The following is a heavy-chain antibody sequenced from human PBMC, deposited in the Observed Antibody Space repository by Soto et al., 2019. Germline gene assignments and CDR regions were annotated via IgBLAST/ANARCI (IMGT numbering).Heavy chain of an antibody. CDR1: GFTFSSYG. CDR3: AKKAAAGYYYYMDV. V-gene: IGHV3-30*18. CDR2: ISYDGSNK. D-gene: IGHD6-13*01. Sequence: ESGGGVVQPGRSLRLSCAASGFTFSSYGMHWVRQAPGKGLEWVAVISYDGSNKYYADSVKGRFTISRDNSKNTLYLQMNSLRAEDTAVYYCAKKAAAGYYYYMDVWGKGTTVTVSS. J-gene: IGHJ6*03.